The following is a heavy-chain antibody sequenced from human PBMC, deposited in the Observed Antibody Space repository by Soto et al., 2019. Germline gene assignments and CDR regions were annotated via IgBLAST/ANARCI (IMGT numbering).Heavy chain of an antibody. Sequence: GGSLSLSCTASGFTFGTYAMTWVRQAPGKGLEWVSAISASGGSTYYADSVKGRFTMSRENSKKTLYKQRNSLSVEDTALYYCAKVGFPYSYGYLFYYWGQGTLVTVSS. CDR2: ISASGGST. CDR1: GFTFGTYA. CDR3: AKVGFPYSYGYLFYY. V-gene: IGHV3-23*01. J-gene: IGHJ4*02. D-gene: IGHD5-18*01.